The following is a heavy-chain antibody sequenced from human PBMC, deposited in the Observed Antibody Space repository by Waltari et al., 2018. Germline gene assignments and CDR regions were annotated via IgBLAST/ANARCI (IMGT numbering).Heavy chain of an antibody. CDR2: ISGSGGST. CDR3: AKDLFQHIVVVHYPW. V-gene: IGHV3-23*01. D-gene: IGHD2-21*01. CDR1: GFPFSSYA. Sequence: EVQLLESGGGLVQPGGSLRLSCAASGFPFSSYAMSWVRQAPGKGLEWVSAISGSGGSTYYSDSVKGRFTISRDNSKNTLYLQMNSLRAEDTAVYYCAKDLFQHIVVVHYPWWGQGTLVTVSS. J-gene: IGHJ4*02.